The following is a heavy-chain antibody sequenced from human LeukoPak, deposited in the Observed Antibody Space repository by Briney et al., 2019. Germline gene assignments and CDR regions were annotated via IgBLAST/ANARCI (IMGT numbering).Heavy chain of an antibody. D-gene: IGHD6-19*01. V-gene: IGHV4-61*08. CDR2: IYYSGST. CDR1: GGSISSGGYY. CDR3: ARVGYSSGWYVFDY. J-gene: IGHJ4*02. Sequence: RPSETLSLTCTVSGGSISSGGYYWSWIRQPPGKGLEGIGYIYYSGSTKYNPSLKSRVTMSVDTSKNQFSLKLSSVTAADTAVYYCARVGYSSGWYVFDYWGQGTLVTVSS.